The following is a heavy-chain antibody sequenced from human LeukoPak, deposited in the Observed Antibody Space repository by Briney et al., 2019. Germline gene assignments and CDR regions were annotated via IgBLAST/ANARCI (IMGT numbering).Heavy chain of an antibody. V-gene: IGHV3-7*01. CDR3: ARDVFTYCGGDCAFDI. CDR1: GFSFSTYW. J-gene: IGHJ3*02. CDR2: IKEDGSEK. Sequence: QPGGSLRLSCVASGFSFSTYWMSWVRQAPGKGLEWVANIKEDGSEKYYVDSVKGRFTMSRDNAKNSVYLQMNRLRVEDTAVYYCARDVFTYCGGDCAFDIWGQGTMVTVSS. D-gene: IGHD2-21*02.